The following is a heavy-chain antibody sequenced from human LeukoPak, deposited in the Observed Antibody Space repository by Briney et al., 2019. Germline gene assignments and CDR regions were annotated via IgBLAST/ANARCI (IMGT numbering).Heavy chain of an antibody. CDR1: GYTFTGYY. V-gene: IGHV1-8*02. CDR2: MNPNSGNT. Sequence: GASVKVSCKASGYTFTGYYMHWVRQAPGQGLEWMGWMNPNSGNTGYAQKFQGRVTMTRNTSISTAYMELSSLRSEDTAVYYCARGRHDDWFDPWGQGTLVTVSS. CDR3: ARGRHDDWFDP. D-gene: IGHD1-1*01. J-gene: IGHJ5*02.